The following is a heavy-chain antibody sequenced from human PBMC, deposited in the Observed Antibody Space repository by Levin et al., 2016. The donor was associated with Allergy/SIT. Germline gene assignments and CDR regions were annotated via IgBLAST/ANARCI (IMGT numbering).Heavy chain of an antibody. V-gene: IGHV5-51*01. CDR1: GYSFTSYW. CDR3: ASLSDCSSTSCYWDYYGMDV. J-gene: IGHJ6*02. Sequence: GGSLRLSCKGSGYSFTSYWIGWVRQMPGKGLEWMGIIYPGDSDTRYSPSFQGQVTISADKSISTAYLQWSSLKASDTAMYYCASLSDCSSTSCYWDYYGMDVWGQGTTVTVSS. CDR2: IYPGDSDT. D-gene: IGHD2-2*01.